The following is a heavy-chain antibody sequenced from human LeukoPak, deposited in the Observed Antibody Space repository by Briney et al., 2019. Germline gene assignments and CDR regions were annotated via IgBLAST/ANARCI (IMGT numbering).Heavy chain of an antibody. V-gene: IGHV4-4*07. D-gene: IGHD3-10*01. CDR2: IYSSGST. J-gene: IGHJ4*02. CDR3: AREHMVRGVINR. CDR1: GGSISNYY. Sequence: PSETLSLTCTVSGGSISNYYWSSIRQPAGKRLEWLGRIYSSGSTNYNPSLESRVTVSVDTSKNQFSLKLSSVTAADTAVYYCAREHMVRGVINRWGQGALVTVSS.